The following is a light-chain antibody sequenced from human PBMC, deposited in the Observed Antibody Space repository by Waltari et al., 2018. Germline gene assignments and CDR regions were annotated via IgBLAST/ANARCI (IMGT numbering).Light chain of an antibody. J-gene: IGKJ2*01. CDR3: QQYNNWPRT. CDR2: GAS. Sequence: EIVMTQSPATLSVSPGERATLSCRASQSVSSNLAGYQQKPGQAPRLLIDGASTRATGIPARFSGRGSGTEFTLTISSMLSEDFAVYDCQQYNNWPRTFGQGTKLEIK. V-gene: IGKV3-15*01. CDR1: QSVSSN.